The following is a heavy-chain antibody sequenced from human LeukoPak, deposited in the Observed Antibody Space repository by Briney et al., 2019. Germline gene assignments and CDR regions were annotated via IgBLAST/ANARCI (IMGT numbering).Heavy chain of an antibody. V-gene: IGHV3-21*01. Sequence: PGGSLRLSCAASGFTFSSYSMNWVRQAPGKGLEWVSSISSSSSYIYYADSVKGRFTISRDNAKNSLYLQMNSLRAEDTAVYYCARETYCYDSSGYHYFDYWGQGTLVTVSS. J-gene: IGHJ4*02. CDR1: GFTFSSYS. D-gene: IGHD3-22*01. CDR2: ISSSSSYI. CDR3: ARETYCYDSSGYHYFDY.